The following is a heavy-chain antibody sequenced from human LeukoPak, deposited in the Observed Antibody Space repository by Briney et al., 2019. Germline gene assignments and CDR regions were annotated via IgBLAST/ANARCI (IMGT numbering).Heavy chain of an antibody. D-gene: IGHD2-2*02. V-gene: IGHV1-8*01. J-gene: IGHJ4*02. CDR2: MNHNSGNT. CDR3: ATTDSRACSSTSCYTFFDY. Sequence: ASVKVSCKASGYTFTSYDINWVRQATGQGLEWMGWMNHNSGNTGYAQKFQGRVTMTEDTSTDTAYMELSSLRSEDAAVYYCATTDSRACSSTSCYTFFDYWGQGTLVTVSS. CDR1: GYTFTSYD.